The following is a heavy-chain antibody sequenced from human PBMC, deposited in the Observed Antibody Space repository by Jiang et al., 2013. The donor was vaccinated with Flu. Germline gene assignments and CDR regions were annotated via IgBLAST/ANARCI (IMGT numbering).Heavy chain of an antibody. CDR1: GGSISSSSYY. CDR3: ARRPALDY. CDR2: IYYSGST. J-gene: IGHJ4*02. V-gene: IGHV4-39*07. Sequence: GPGLVKPSETLSLTCTVSGGSISSSSYYWGWIRQPPGKGLEWIGSIYYSGSTYYNPSLKSRVTISVDTSKNQFSLKLSSVTAADTAVYYCARRPALDYWGQGNPGHRLL.